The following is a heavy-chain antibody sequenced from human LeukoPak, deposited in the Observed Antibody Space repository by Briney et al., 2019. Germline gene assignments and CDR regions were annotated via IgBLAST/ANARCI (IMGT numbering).Heavy chain of an antibody. CDR3: ARDRSSSAWTTFDC. CDR2: INPNSGGT. V-gene: IGHV1-2*02. CDR1: GYTFIDYY. J-gene: IGHJ4*02. D-gene: IGHD6-19*01. Sequence: ASVKVSCKTSGYTFIDYYMHWVRQAPGQGLEGMGWINPNSGGTSHAQKFQGRVTMTRDTSISTAYMELRRLRFDDTAVYYCARDRSSSAWTTFDCWGQGTLVTVSS.